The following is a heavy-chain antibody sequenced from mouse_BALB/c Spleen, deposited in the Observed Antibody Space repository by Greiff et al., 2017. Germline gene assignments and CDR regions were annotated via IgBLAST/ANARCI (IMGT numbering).Heavy chain of an antibody. J-gene: IGHJ1*01. V-gene: IGHV14-3*02. Sequence: DVKLQESGAELVKPGASVKLSCTASGFNIKDTYMHWVKQRPEQGLEWIGRIDPANGNTKYDPKFQGKATITADTSSNTAYLQLSSLTSEDTAVYYCARGSSYFDVWGAGTTVTVSS. CDR2: IDPANGNT. CDR3: ARGSSYFDV. CDR1: GFNIKDTY. D-gene: IGHD1-1*01.